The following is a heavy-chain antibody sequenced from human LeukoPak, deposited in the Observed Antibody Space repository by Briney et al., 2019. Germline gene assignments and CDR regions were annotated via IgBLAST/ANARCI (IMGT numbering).Heavy chain of an antibody. CDR2: ICSSSSTI. J-gene: IGHJ6*03. D-gene: IGHD6-6*01. Sequence: PGGSLRLSCAASGFTFSSYSMNWVRQAPGKGREWVSYICSSSSTIYYADSVKGRFTIARDNAKNSLYLQMNSLRDEDTAVYYCASSGRAARRRAYYYMDVWGKGTTVTVSS. CDR3: ASSGRAARRRAYYYMDV. CDR1: GFTFSSYS. V-gene: IGHV3-48*02.